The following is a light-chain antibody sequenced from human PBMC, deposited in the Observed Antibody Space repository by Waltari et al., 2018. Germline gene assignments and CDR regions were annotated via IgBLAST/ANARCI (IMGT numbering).Light chain of an antibody. CDR3: QSYDTSLSVV. CDR1: GSNIGAGYD. J-gene: IGLJ3*02. Sequence: QSVLTQPPSVSGAPGQRVTISCTGSGSNIGAGYDVPWYQQLPRAAPKLLIYGSTSRPLGVPARFFGSTAGTSASLAITGLQAEDEADCYCQSYDTSLSVVFGGGTKLTVL. V-gene: IGLV1-40*01. CDR2: GST.